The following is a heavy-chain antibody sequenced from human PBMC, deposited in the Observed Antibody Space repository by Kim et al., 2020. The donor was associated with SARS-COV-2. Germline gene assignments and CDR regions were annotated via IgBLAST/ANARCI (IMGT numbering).Heavy chain of an antibody. CDR2: IYYSGST. Sequence: SETLSLTCTVSGGSISSSSYYWGWIRQPPGKGLEWIGSIYYSGSTYYNPSLKSRVTISVDTSKNQFSLKLTSVTAADTAVYYCARHVRDAIWSTKKDIVVVPPAMDWGQGTLVTVSS. CDR3: ARHVRDAIWSTKKDIVVVPPAMD. CDR1: GGSISSSSYY. D-gene: IGHD2-2*01. V-gene: IGHV4-39*01. J-gene: IGHJ4*02.